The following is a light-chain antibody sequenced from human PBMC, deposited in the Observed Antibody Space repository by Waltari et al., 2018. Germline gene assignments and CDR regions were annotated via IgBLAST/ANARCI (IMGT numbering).Light chain of an antibody. V-gene: IGLV3-21*03. CDR3: QVWDTSSDRVV. Sequence: SYVLTQPPSASVAPGKTARISCGGTNVGSKSVHWYQQKPGQAPLLVVYDDSARPSGIPDRFSASNSGNTATLTISRVEHGDEADYYCQVWDTSSDRVVFGGGTKLTVL. J-gene: IGLJ2*01. CDR1: NVGSKS. CDR2: DDS.